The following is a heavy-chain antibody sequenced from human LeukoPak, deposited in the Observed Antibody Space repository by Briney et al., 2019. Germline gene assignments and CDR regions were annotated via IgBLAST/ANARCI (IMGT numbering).Heavy chain of an antibody. V-gene: IGHV3-33*01. D-gene: IGHD4-17*01. Sequence: VAFIWYDGTNKYYADSVKAPFTISRDNSKNTLYLQMNSLRAEDTAVYYCARDVGDYTYFDYWGQGTLVTVSS. CDR2: IWYDGTNK. J-gene: IGHJ4*02. CDR3: ARDVGDYTYFDY.